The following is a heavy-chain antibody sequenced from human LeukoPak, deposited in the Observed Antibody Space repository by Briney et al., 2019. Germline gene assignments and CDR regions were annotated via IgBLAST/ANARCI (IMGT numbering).Heavy chain of an antibody. D-gene: IGHD1-26*01. J-gene: IGHJ4*02. CDR2: IYYSGST. CDR1: GGSISGSSYY. V-gene: IGHV4-39*07. Sequence: PSETLSLTCTVSGGSISGSSYYWGWIRQPPGKGLEWIGSIYYSGSTYYNPSLKSRVTISVDTSKNQFSLKLSSVTAADTAVYYCARDWRRSGSYDYWGQGTLVTVSS. CDR3: ARDWRRSGSYDY.